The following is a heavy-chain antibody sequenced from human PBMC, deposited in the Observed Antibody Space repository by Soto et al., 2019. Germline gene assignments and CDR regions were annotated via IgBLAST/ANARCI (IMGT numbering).Heavy chain of an antibody. CDR2: INHSGST. CDR1: GGSFSGYY. CDR3: ATLYYYDSSGPPKGY. V-gene: IGHV4-34*01. Sequence: PSETLSLTCAVYGGSFSGYYWSWIRQPPGKGLEWIGEINHSGSTNYNPSLKSRVTISVDTSKNQFSLKLSSVTAADTAVYYCATLYYYDSSGPPKGYWGQGTLVTVSS. J-gene: IGHJ4*02. D-gene: IGHD3-22*01.